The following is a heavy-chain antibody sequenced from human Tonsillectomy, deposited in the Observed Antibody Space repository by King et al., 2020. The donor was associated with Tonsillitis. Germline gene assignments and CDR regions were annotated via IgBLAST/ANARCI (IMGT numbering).Heavy chain of an antibody. V-gene: IGHV2-70*11. CDR2: IDWDDDK. J-gene: IGHJ3*02. CDR1: GFSLSTSGMC. D-gene: IGHD3-22*01. Sequence: VTLKESGPSLVKPTKTLTLTCTFSGFSLSTSGMCVSVNRQPPGKALEWLARIDWDDDKYQRTSSKTRLTISKDTSKNQVVLTMTNMDPVDTATYYCARVSYYYDSSAYYLDAFDIWGQGTMVTVSS. CDR3: ARVSYYYDSSAYYLDAFDI.